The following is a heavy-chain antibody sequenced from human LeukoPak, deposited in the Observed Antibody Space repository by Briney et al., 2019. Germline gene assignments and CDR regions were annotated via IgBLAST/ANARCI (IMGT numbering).Heavy chain of an antibody. CDR1: GGSISSYY. Sequence: PSETLSLTCTVSGGSISSYYWSWIRQPAGKGLEWIGRIYTSGSTNYNPSLKSRVTISVDTSKNQFSLKLSSVTAADTAVYYCASSVPYYDILTGYYNWYFDLWGRGTLVTVSS. J-gene: IGHJ2*01. D-gene: IGHD3-9*01. CDR3: ASSVPYYDILTGYYNWYFDL. CDR2: IYTSGST. V-gene: IGHV4-4*07.